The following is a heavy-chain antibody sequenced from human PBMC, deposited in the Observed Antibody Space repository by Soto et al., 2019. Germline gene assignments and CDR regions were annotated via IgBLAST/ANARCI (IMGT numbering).Heavy chain of an antibody. Sequence: QVQLQESGPGLVKPSQTLSLTCTVSGGSISSAVYYWRWIRQHPENGLEWIGYIYYTGSTYYNPSLQSRVTISVDTSKNQFSLRLSSVTAADTAVYYRARAAAENTPARSYFDYWGQGTLVTVSS. J-gene: IGHJ4*02. D-gene: IGHD6-6*01. CDR3: ARAAAENTPARSYFDY. CDR1: GGSISSAVYY. V-gene: IGHV4-31*03. CDR2: IYYTGST.